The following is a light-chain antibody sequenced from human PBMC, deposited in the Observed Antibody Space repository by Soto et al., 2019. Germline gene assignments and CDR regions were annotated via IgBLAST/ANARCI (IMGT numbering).Light chain of an antibody. V-gene: IGLV2-11*01. CDR2: DVS. Sequence: QSVLTQPRSVSGSPGQSVTLSYTGTSSDVGGYNYVSWYQQHPGKAPKVMIYDVSKRPSGVPDRFSGSKSGNTASLTISGLQAEDEADYYCCSYAGSYTGVFGTGTKLTVL. CDR3: CSYAGSYTGV. J-gene: IGLJ1*01. CDR1: SSDVGGYNY.